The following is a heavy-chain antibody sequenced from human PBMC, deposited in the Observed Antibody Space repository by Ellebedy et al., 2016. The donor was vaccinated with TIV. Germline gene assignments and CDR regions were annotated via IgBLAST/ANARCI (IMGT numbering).Heavy chain of an antibody. CDR2: IYYSGST. J-gene: IGHJ4*02. CDR3: ARSGGWYTPYDY. V-gene: IGHV4-59*01. CDR1: GGSISTYY. Sequence: MPSETLSLTCTVSGGSISTYYWSWIRQPPGKGLEWIGYIYYSGSTKYNPSLKSRVTMSVDTSKKQFSLNLSSVTAADTAVYYCARSGGWYTPYDYWGQGTLVTVSS. D-gene: IGHD6-19*01.